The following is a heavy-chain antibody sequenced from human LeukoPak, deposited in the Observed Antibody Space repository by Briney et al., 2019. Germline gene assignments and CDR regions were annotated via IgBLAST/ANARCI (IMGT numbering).Heavy chain of an antibody. CDR1: GASIDTSSYY. J-gene: IGHJ4*02. D-gene: IGHD4-17*01. CDR3: AIDYGDYPDF. Sequence: SETLSLTCTVSGASIDTSSYYCAWIRQPPGKGLEWIGSIYYSGSTHYNPSLSSRVTISEDRSKNLISLKLRSVTAADTAVYYCAIDYGDYPDFWGQGTLVTVSS. V-gene: IGHV4-39*01. CDR2: IYYSGST.